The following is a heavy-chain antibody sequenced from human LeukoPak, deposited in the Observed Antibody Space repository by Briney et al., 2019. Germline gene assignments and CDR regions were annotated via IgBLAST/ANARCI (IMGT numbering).Heavy chain of an antibody. CDR1: GGSFSGYY. CDR3: ARPHCSSTSCYDRDAFDI. V-gene: IGHV4-34*01. CDR2: INHSGST. D-gene: IGHD2-2*01. J-gene: IGHJ3*02. Sequence: SETLSLTCAVYGGSFSGYYWSWIRQPPGKGLEWIGEINHSGSTNYNPSLKSRVTISVDTSKNQFSLKLSSVTAADTAVYYCARPHCSSTSCYDRDAFDIWGQGTMVTVSS.